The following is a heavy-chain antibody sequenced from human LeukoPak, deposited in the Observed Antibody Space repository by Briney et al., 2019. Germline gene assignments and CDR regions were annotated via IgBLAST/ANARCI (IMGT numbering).Heavy chain of an antibody. V-gene: IGHV4-59*12. CDR3: ATLSRPGYCSGGTCPPDY. CDR1: GGSFSSNY. J-gene: IGHJ4*02. CDR2: VYHSGST. Sequence: NPSETLSLTCSVSGGSFSSNYWTWIRQLPGKGLEWIGYVYHSGSTNYNPSLKSRVTISVDTSKNQFSLKVSSVTAADTAVYYCATLSRPGYCSGGTCPPDYWGQGTLVTVSS. D-gene: IGHD2-15*01.